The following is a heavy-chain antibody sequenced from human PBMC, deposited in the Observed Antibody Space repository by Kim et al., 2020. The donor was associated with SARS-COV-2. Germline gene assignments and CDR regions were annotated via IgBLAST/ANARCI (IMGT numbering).Heavy chain of an antibody. J-gene: IGHJ4*02. V-gene: IGHV3-7*01. Sequence: GGSLRLSCAASGFTFNAYWMSWVRQAPGKGLEWVANIKQDGSEEYYVDSVKGRFTISRDNAKNSLYLQMSSLRAEDTAVFYCARDHMSNPGFGDYWGRGT. CDR1: GFTFNAYW. CDR2: IKQDGSEE. CDR3: ARDHMSNPGFGDY. D-gene: IGHD3-10*01.